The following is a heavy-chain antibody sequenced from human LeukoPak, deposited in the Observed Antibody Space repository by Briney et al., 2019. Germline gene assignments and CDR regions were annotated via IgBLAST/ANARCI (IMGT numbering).Heavy chain of an antibody. CDR2: IYYSGST. CDR3: ARDSSSGLVNY. D-gene: IGHD1-26*01. CDR1: GGSISSYY. J-gene: IGHJ4*02. Sequence: SETLSLTCTVSGGSISSYYWSWIRQPPGKGLEWIGYIYYSGSTNYNPSLKSRVTISVDTSKNQFSLKLSSVTATDTAVYYCARDSSSGLVNYWGEGTLVTVSS. V-gene: IGHV4-59*01.